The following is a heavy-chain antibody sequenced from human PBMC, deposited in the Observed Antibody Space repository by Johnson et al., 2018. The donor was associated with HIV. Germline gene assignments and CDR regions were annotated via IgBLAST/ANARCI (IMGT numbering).Heavy chain of an antibody. CDR1: GFTFSSYA. D-gene: IGHD3-16*01. CDR2: IGTAGDT. J-gene: IGHJ3*02. Sequence: VQLVESGGGLVQRGGSLRLSCIASGFTFSSYAMSWVRQAPGKGLEWVSAIGTAGDTYYPGSVKGRFTISRDNSKNTLYLQMNSLRVEDYVVAFDIWGQGTMVTVSS. V-gene: IGHV3-23*04. CDR3: I.